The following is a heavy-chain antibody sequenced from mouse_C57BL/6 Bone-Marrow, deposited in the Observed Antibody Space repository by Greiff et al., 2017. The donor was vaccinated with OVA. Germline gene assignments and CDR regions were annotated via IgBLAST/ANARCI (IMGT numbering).Heavy chain of an antibody. CDR3: ARDLCYGSYYFDY. V-gene: IGHV2-2*01. Sequence: VQLQQSGPGLVQPSQSLSITCTVSGFSLTSYGVHWVRQSPGKGLEWLGVIWSGGSTDYNAAFISRLSISKDNSKSQVFFKMNSLQADDTAIYYCARDLCYGSYYFDYWGQGTTLTVSS. D-gene: IGHD1-1*01. J-gene: IGHJ2*01. CDR2: IWSGGST. CDR1: GFSLTSYG.